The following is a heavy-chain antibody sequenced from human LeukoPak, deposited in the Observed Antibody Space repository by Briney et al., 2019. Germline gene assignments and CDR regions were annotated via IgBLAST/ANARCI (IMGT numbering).Heavy chain of an antibody. CDR2: INPIVGIV. CDR3: ARDGSWGLDY. Sequence: SVKVSCKASGGTFSSYAISWVRQAPGQGLEWMGRINPIVGIVNYAQKFQGRVTITADMSTSTAYMELSSLASEDTAVYYCARDGSWGLDYWGQGPLVTVSS. J-gene: IGHJ4*02. D-gene: IGHD3-10*01. V-gene: IGHV1-69*04. CDR1: GGTFSSYA.